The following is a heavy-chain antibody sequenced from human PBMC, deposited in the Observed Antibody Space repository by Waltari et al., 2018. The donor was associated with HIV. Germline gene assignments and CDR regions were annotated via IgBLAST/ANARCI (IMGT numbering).Heavy chain of an antibody. CDR3: AKAPIDYDSSSGAFDI. V-gene: IGHV4-59*01. CDR1: GGSISSYY. J-gene: IGHJ3*02. D-gene: IGHD3-22*01. Sequence: QVQLQESGPGLVKPSETLSLTCTVSGGSISSYYWSWIRQPPGKGLEWIAYTSYSGSTNYNPSLKSRVTISLETSKNQFSLKLTAVTAADKAVYYCAKAPIDYDSSSGAFDIWGQGTMVTVSS. CDR2: TSYSGST.